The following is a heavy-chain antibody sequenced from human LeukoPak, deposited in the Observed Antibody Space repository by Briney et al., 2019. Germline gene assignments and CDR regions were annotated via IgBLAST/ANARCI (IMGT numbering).Heavy chain of an antibody. CDR3: ARVGIAVDRGDY. CDR1: GFTFSSYS. J-gene: IGHJ4*02. Sequence: KPGGSLRLSCAASGFTFSSYSMDWVRQAPGKGLEWVSSISSSSSYIYYADSVKGRFTISRDNAKNSLYLQMNSLRAEDTAVYYCARVGIAVDRGDYWGQGTLVTVSS. D-gene: IGHD6-19*01. CDR2: ISSSSSYI. V-gene: IGHV3-21*01.